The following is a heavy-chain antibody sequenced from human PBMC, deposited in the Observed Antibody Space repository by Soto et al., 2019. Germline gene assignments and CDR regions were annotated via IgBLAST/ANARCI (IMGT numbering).Heavy chain of an antibody. J-gene: IGHJ4*02. V-gene: IGHV3-53*01. CDR1: GFTVSSNY. CDR3: ARPDFHEYSSGWYGNFDY. Sequence: PGGSLRLSCAASGFTVSSNYISWARQAPGKGLEWVSAIYSGGNTYYADSVKGRFTISRDNSKNTLYLQMNSLRAEDTAVYYCARPDFHEYSSGWYGNFDYWGQGTLVTVSS. D-gene: IGHD6-19*01. CDR2: IYSGGNT.